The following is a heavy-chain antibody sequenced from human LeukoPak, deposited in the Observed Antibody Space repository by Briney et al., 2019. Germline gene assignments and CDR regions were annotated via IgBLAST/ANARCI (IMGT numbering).Heavy chain of an antibody. CDR1: GFTFSSYW. D-gene: IGHD4-17*01. J-gene: IGHJ5*02. CDR2: INSDGSST. CDR3: ARRMTTVTEGNWFDP. Sequence: GGSLRLSCAASGFTFSSYWMNWVRQAPGKGLVWVSRINSDGSSTSYADSVKGRFTISRDNAKNTLYLQMNSLRAEDTAVYYCARRMTTVTEGNWFDPWGQGTLVTVSS. V-gene: IGHV3-74*01.